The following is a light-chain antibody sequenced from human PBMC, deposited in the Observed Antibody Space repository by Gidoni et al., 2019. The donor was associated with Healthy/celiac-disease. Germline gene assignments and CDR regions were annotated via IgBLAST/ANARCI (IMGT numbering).Light chain of an antibody. CDR2: GAS. CDR1: QSVSSN. J-gene: IGKJ1*01. V-gene: IGKV3-15*01. Sequence: EIVMTQSPATLSVSPGARATLSCRASQSVSSNLAWYQQKPGQAPRPLLFGASTRAAGIPAGCSCSWSWTEFTLPISSLQSEDFAGYYCQQYNNWPPWTFXQXTKVEIK. CDR3: QQYNNWPPWT.